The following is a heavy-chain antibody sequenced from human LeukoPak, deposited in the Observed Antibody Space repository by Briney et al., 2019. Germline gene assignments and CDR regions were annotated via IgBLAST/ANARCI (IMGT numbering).Heavy chain of an antibody. V-gene: IGHV3-23*01. Sequence: PGESQRLSCAASGYTFNSYAKSWVRQTPRKGVEWVSTITGSGGSTYYADSVKGRFTISRDNSKNTLDLQMNSLRAEDTAVYYCAKYLRYLDYWGQGTLVTVSS. D-gene: IGHD2-8*01. CDR1: GYTFNSYA. CDR2: ITGSGGST. J-gene: IGHJ4*02. CDR3: AKYLRYLDY.